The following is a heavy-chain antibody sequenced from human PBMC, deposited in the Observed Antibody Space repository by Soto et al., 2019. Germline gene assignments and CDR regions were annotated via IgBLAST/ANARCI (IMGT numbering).Heavy chain of an antibody. CDR2: IYYSGST. J-gene: IGHJ3*02. Sequence: QPPGKGLEWIGYIYYSGSTNYNPSLKSRVTISVDTSKNQFPLKLSSVTAADTAVYYGARSRRPDAFDIWGQGTRVTVSS. D-gene: IGHD2-2*01. CDR3: ARSRRPDAFDI. V-gene: IGHV4-59*01.